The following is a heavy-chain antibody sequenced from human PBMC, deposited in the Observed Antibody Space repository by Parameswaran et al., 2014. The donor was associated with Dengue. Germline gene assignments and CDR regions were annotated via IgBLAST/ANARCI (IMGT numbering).Heavy chain of an antibody. CDR3: ARVNRFWSGYEKPFDY. CDR2: ISSSGSTI. J-gene: IGHJ4*02. V-gene: IGHV3-48*03. D-gene: IGHD3-3*01. Sequence: VRQMPGKGLEWVSYISSSGSTIYYADSVKGRFTISRDNAKNSLYLQMNSLRAEDTAVYYCARVNRFWSGYEKPFDYWGQGTLVTVSS.